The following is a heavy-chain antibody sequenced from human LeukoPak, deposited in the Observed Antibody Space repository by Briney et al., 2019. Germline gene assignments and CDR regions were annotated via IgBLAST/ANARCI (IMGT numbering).Heavy chain of an antibody. CDR3: VRARGAGPGAHFDY. CDR2: ISNTESFI. J-gene: IGHJ4*02. Sequence: LSLTCTVSGGSISDYSWSWIRQAPGKGLEWVSYISNTESFISYADSVKGRFTISRDNAKNSLYLQMNSLRAEDAAAYYCVRARGAGPGAHFDYWGQGTLVTVSS. D-gene: IGHD3-10*01. CDR1: GGSISDYS. V-gene: IGHV3-11*01.